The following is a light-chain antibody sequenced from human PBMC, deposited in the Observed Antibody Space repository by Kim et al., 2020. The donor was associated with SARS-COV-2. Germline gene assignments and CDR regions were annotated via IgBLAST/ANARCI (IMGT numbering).Light chain of an antibody. CDR1: QTVNSSY. J-gene: IGKJ1*01. Sequence: EVVLTQSPGTLSLSPGERVTLSCRASQTVNSSYLAWYQQKPGQAPRLLIYGASSRATGIPDRFTGSGSGTDFTLTISSLEPEDFAVYYCQQYGGSPITFGQGPKLEI. CDR2: GAS. CDR3: QQYGGSPIT. V-gene: IGKV3-20*01.